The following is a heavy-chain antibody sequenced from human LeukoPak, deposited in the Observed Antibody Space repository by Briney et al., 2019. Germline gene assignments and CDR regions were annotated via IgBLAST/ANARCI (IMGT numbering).Heavy chain of an antibody. J-gene: IGHJ4*02. CDR3: AREGSMTARPFVSIDY. CDR2: IHTSGSV. V-gene: IGHV4-4*07. D-gene: IGHD6-6*01. CDR1: GGSISTYY. Sequence: PSETLSLTCTASGGSISTYYWSWVRQPAGKGLEWIGRIHTSGSVDYNPSLKSRVTMSVDTSKKQFSLTLSSVTAADTAMYYCAREGSMTARPFVSIDYWGQGTLVTVSS.